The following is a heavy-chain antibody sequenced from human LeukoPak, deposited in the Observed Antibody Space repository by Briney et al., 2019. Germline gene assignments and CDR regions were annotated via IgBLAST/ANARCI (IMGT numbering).Heavy chain of an antibody. CDR2: ISGGGETT. V-gene: IGHV3-48*03. CDR1: GFSFSNYE. CDR3: ARVHYNTAMVDIDY. J-gene: IGHJ4*02. Sequence: PGGSLRLSCAASGFSFSNYEMNWVRQAPGKGLEWVSYISGGGETTYYADSVKGRFTISRDNGKNSLYLQMNSLRAEDTAVYYCARVHYNTAMVDIDYWGQGTLVTVSS. D-gene: IGHD5-18*01.